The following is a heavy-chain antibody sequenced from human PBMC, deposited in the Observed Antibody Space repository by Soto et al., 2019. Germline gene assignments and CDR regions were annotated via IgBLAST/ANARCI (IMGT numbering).Heavy chain of an antibody. Sequence: ASVKVSCKASGYTFTAYAIHWVRQAPGQSLEWMGWINAGNGNTKYSQKFQGRVTITRDTSASTAYMELSSLRSEDTAVYYCARGTSLLDTATPIDYWGQGTLVTVS. CDR3: ARGTSLLDTATPIDY. D-gene: IGHD5-18*01. J-gene: IGHJ4*02. CDR1: GYTFTAYA. CDR2: INAGNGNT. V-gene: IGHV1-3*01.